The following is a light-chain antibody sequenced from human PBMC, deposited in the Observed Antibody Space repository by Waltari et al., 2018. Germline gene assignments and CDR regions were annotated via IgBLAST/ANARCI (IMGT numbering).Light chain of an antibody. Sequence: EIVLTQSPGTLSLSPGERATLSCRASQRVRGTLAWYQQKPGQHPRLLIYAASRRATGIPDRFSGSGSGTDFSLTISRLEPEDFAVYYCQHYVSLPVTFGQGTKVEIK. CDR3: QHYVSLPVT. CDR2: AAS. V-gene: IGKV3-20*01. CDR1: QRVRGT. J-gene: IGKJ1*01.